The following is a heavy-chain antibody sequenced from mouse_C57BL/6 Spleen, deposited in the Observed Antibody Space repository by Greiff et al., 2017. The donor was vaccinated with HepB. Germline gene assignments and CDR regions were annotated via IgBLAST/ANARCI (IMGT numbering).Heavy chain of an antibody. J-gene: IGHJ1*03. Sequence: DVQLQESEGGLVQPGSSMKLSCTASGFTFSDYYMAWVRQVPEKGLEWVANINYDGSSTYYLDSLKSRFIISRDNAKNILYLQMSSLKSEDTATYYCARDWDWYFDVWGTGTTVTVSS. D-gene: IGHD4-1*01. CDR1: GFTFSDYY. CDR2: INYDGSST. V-gene: IGHV5-16*01. CDR3: ARDWDWYFDV.